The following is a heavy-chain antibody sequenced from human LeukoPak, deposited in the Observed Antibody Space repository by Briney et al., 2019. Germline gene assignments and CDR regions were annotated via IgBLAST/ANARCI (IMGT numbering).Heavy chain of an antibody. CDR2: SNSDGSST. J-gene: IGHJ4*02. CDR3: ARGGDYPFDY. D-gene: IGHD4-17*01. V-gene: IGHV3-74*01. Sequence: PGGSLRLSCAASGFTFSSYWMHWVRQAPGNGLVWVSRSNSDGSSTNYADSVKGRFTISRDNAKNTLYLQMNSLRAEDTAVYYCARGGDYPFDYWGQGTLVTVSS. CDR1: GFTFSSYW.